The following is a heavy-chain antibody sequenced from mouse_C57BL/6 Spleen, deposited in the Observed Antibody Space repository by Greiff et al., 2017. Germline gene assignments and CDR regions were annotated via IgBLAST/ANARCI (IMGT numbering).Heavy chain of an antibody. CDR1: GYTFTDYE. CDR2: IDPETGGT. V-gene: IGHV1-15*01. CDR3: TRHDSNYPAWFAY. D-gene: IGHD2-5*01. Sequence: LQESGAELVRPGASVTLSCKASGYTFTDYEMHWVKQTPVHGLEWIGAIDPETGGTAYNQKFKGKAILTADKSSSTAYMELRSLTSEDSAVYYCTRHDSNYPAWFAYWGQGTLVTVSA. J-gene: IGHJ3*01.